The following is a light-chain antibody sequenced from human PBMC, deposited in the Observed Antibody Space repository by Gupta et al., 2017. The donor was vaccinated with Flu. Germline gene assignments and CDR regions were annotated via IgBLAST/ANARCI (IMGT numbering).Light chain of an antibody. J-gene: IGKJ5*01. Sequence: IQMPQSPSSLSASVGDRVTITCQASQDISNYLNWYQQKPGKAPKLLMYDASNLETGVPSRFSGSGSGTDFTFTISSLQPEDIAKYYCQQDHNLPITFGQGTRLEIK. V-gene: IGKV1-33*01. CDR2: DAS. CDR1: QDISNY. CDR3: QQDHNLPIT.